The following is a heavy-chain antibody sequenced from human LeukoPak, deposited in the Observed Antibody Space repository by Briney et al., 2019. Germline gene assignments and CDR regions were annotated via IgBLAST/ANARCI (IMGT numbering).Heavy chain of an antibody. V-gene: IGHV4-39*01. CDR3: ARHFIAGRPGDRFDP. CDR2: FYYSGST. Sequence: PSESLSLTCTVSGGSISSSDYYWGWIRQPPGKGLEWIGSFYYSGSTYYNPSLKSRVTISVDKSKNQFSLKLSSVTAADTAVYYCARHFIAGRPGDRFDPWGQGTLVTVSS. CDR1: GGSISSSDYY. D-gene: IGHD6-6*01. J-gene: IGHJ5*02.